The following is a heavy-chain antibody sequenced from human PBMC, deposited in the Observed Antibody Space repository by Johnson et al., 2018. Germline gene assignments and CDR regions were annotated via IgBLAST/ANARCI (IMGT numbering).Heavy chain of an antibody. CDR1: GFTFSSYG. CDR3: ARAYRRYSGSGDEYNWFDP. D-gene: IGHD1-26*01. Sequence: QVQLVESGGGVVQPGRSLRLSCAASGFTFSSYGMHWVRQAPGKGLEWVAVISYDGSNKYYADAVKGRFTISRDNSKNKLYLQMNSLRAEDTAVYYCARAYRRYSGSGDEYNWFDPWGQGTLVTVSS. V-gene: IGHV3-30*03. CDR2: ISYDGSNK. J-gene: IGHJ5*02.